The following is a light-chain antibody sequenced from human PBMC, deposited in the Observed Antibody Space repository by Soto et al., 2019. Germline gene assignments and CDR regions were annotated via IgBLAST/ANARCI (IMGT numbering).Light chain of an antibody. CDR1: QNIRNY. V-gene: IGKV3-11*01. CDR3: QQRSNWPMVT. CDR2: DTS. Sequence: EIVLTQSPATLSLSPGERATLSCRASQNIRNYLVWYQQKPGQAPRLIMYDTSNRATGVPARFSGSRSGTDFTLTISSLEPEDFAVYYCQQRSNWPMVTFGQGTRLEIK. J-gene: IGKJ5*01.